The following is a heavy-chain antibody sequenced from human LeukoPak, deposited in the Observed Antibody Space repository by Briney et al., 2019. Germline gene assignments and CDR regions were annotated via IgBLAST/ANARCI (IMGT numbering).Heavy chain of an antibody. D-gene: IGHD6-13*01. J-gene: IGHJ4*02. CDR3: ARGGYRSRWYYVDY. CDR1: GGSISSGGYS. V-gene: IGHV4-30-2*01. CDR2: IYHSGST. Sequence: PSETLSLTCAVSGGSISSGGYSWSWIRQPPGKGPEWIGYIYHSGSTYYNPSLKSRVTTSVDTSKNQFSLKLSPVTAADTAVYHCARGGYRSRWYYVDYWGQGILVTVSS.